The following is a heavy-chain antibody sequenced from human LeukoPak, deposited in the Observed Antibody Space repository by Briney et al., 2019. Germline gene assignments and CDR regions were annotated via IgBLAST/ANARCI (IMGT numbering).Heavy chain of an antibody. D-gene: IGHD6-25*01. CDR3: ARDTNWQRDY. V-gene: IGHV1-18*01. CDR2: ISTSSDQR. J-gene: IGHJ4*02. CDR1: GGTFSSYA. Sequence: ASVKVSCKASGGTFSSYAISWVRQAPGQGLEWVGWISTSSDQRRYAHMLQDRVTMTTDTSTGTAYMELRSLRSDDAGVYYCARDTNWQRDYWGQGTLVTVSS.